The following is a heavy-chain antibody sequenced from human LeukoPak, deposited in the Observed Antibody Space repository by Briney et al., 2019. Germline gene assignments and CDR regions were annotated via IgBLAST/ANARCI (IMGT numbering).Heavy chain of an antibody. Sequence: ASVKVFCKASGYTFTSYGIGWVRQAPGQGLEWMGWISAYNGNTNYAQKLQGRVTMTTDTSTSTAYMELRSLRSDDTAVYYCARDEGPGYDHNWLDPWGQGTLVTVSS. CDR3: ARDEGPGYDHNWLDP. J-gene: IGHJ5*02. D-gene: IGHD3-3*01. V-gene: IGHV1-18*01. CDR2: ISAYNGNT. CDR1: GYTFTSYG.